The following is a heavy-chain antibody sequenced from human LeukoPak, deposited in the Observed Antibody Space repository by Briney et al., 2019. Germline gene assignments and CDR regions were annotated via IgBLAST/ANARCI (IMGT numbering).Heavy chain of an antibody. D-gene: IGHD3-10*01. J-gene: IGHJ6*02. CDR1: GYTFTGYY. CDR2: INPNSGGT. CDR3: ARSALVRGVPRTYGMDV. V-gene: IGHV1-2*02. Sequence: GASVKVSCKASGYTFTGYYMHWVRQAPGQGLEWMGWINPNSGGTNYAQKFQGRVTMTRDTSISTAYMELSRLRSDDTAVYYCARSALVRGVPRTYGMDVWGQGTTVTVSS.